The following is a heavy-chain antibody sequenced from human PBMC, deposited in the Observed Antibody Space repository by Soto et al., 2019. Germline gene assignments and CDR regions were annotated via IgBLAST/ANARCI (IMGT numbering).Heavy chain of an antibody. J-gene: IGHJ6*02. CDR3: AKDRGSSSSWYAGGGFYYYYYGMDV. D-gene: IGHD6-13*01. V-gene: IGHV3-30*18. Sequence: PGGSLRLSCAASGFTFSSYGMHWVRQAPGKGLEWVAVISYDGSNKYYADSVKDRFTISRDNSKNTLYLQMNSLRAEDTAVYYCAKDRGSSSSWYAGGGFYYYYYGMDVWGQGTTVTVSS. CDR1: GFTFSSYG. CDR2: ISYDGSNK.